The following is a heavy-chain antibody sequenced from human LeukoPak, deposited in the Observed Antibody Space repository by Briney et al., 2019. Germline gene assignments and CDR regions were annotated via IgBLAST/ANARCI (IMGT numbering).Heavy chain of an antibody. CDR2: IYTSGST. D-gene: IGHD3-10*01. J-gene: IGHJ3*02. CDR1: GGSISSYY. Sequence: SETLSLTCTFSGGSISSYYWSWIRQPAGKGLEWIGRIYTSGSTNYNPSLKSRVTISVDTSKNQFSLKLSSVTAADTAVYYCARLVSLLWFGARRDAFDIWGQGTMVTVSS. CDR3: ARLVSLLWFGARRDAFDI. V-gene: IGHV4-4*07.